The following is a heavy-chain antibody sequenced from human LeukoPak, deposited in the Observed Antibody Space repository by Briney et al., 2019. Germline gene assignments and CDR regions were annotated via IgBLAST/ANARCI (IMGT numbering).Heavy chain of an antibody. V-gene: IGHV3-23*01. CDR3: ARNSGWYGIS. D-gene: IGHD6-19*01. CDR1: GFFFNTNA. Sequence: GGSLRLSCAASGFFFNTNAMSWVRQAPGMGLEWVAAIGNSDETYYADAVKGRFTISRDTSKNTLFLQMNNLRAEDTAVYFCARNSGWYGISWGQGTLVIVSS. J-gene: IGHJ4*02. CDR2: IGNSDET.